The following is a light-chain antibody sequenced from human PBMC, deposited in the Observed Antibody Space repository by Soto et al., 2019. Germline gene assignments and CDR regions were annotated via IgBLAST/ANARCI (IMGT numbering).Light chain of an antibody. Sequence: IVLTQSPGTLSLSPGERATLSCRASQSVPKDYLVWYQHKPGQAPRLLIHGASSRATGIPDRFSGSGSGTDFTLTISRLEPEDFAVYYCQQSSISPLTFGGGTKVDIK. V-gene: IGKV3-20*01. CDR2: GAS. J-gene: IGKJ4*01. CDR1: QSVPKDY. CDR3: QQSSISPLT.